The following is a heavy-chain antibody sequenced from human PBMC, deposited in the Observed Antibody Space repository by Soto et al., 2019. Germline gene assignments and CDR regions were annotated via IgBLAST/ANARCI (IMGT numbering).Heavy chain of an antibody. CDR2: IYSGGST. D-gene: IGHD6-13*01. V-gene: IGHV3-53*01. Sequence: VGSLRLSCAASGFTVSSNYMSWVRQAPGKGLEWVSVIYSGGSTYYAYSVKGRFTISRDNSKNTLYLQMNSLRAEDTAVYYCARVWYSSSSSWFDPWGQGTLVTVSS. CDR3: ARVWYSSSSSWFDP. J-gene: IGHJ5*02. CDR1: GFTVSSNY.